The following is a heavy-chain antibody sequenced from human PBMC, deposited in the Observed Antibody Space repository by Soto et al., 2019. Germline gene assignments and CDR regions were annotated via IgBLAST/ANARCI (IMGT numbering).Heavy chain of an antibody. D-gene: IGHD2-15*01. Sequence: EVQLLESGGGLVQPGGSLRLSCAASGFTFSSYAMSWVRQAPGKGLEWVSAIGGSGGSTYYADSVKGRFTISRDNSKNTVDLQMNSLRAEDTAVYYCAKGISRDYYYYMDVWGKGTTVTVSS. CDR1: GFTFSSYA. CDR2: IGGSGGST. CDR3: AKGISRDYYYYMDV. V-gene: IGHV3-23*01. J-gene: IGHJ6*03.